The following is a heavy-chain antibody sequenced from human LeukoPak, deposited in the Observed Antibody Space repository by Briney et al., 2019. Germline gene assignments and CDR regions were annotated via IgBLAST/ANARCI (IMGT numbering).Heavy chain of an antibody. V-gene: IGHV1-8*01. CDR3: ARGPRVVLVN. CDR2: MNPSSGNT. Sequence: ASVKVSCKASGYTFTSYDINWVRQATGQGLEWMGWMNPSSGNTGYAQKFQGRVTMTRNTSISTAYMELSSLRPEDTAVYYCARGPRVVLVNWGQGTMVTVSS. J-gene: IGHJ3*01. CDR1: GYTFTSYD. D-gene: IGHD2-8*02.